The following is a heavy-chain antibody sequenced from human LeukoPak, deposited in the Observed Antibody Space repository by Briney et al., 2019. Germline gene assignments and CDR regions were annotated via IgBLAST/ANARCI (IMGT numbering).Heavy chain of an antibody. J-gene: IGHJ4*02. D-gene: IGHD2-15*01. CDR2: IIANGGSA. CDR3: AKIGIVVVVAAIQHPLFDY. Sequence: GGSLRLSCSASGFTFSSFALSWVRQAPGKGLEWVSGIIANGGSAYYADSVKGRFTISRDNSKNTLYLQMNSLRAEDTAVYYCAKIGIVVVVAAIQHPLFDYWGQGTLVTVSS. CDR1: GFTFSSFA. V-gene: IGHV3-23*01.